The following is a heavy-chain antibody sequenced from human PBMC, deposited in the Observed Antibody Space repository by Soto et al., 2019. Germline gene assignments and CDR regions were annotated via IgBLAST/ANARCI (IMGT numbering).Heavy chain of an antibody. V-gene: IGHV5-10-1*01. J-gene: IGHJ6*02. CDR3: ARLEKWYYNYYGLDV. Sequence: GESLKISCQGSGYSFTTYWISWVRQMPGKGLEWMGKIDPGDSSTNYSPSFRGHITISVDRSINTAHLQFSSLKAADTAVYYCARLEKWYYNYYGLDVWGQGTMVTV. CDR2: IDPGDSST. D-gene: IGHD1-26*01. CDR1: GYSFTTYW.